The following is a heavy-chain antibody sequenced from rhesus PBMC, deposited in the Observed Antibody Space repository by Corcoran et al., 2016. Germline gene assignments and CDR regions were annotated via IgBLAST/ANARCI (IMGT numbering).Heavy chain of an antibody. J-gene: IGHJ3*01. CDR3: ARHTPGGGGRTVRFDV. D-gene: IGHD1-14*01. CDR2: INGNPDPT. Sequence: QVQLQESGPGLVKPSETLSLTCAVFGDSISGDKWWSWIRQPPGKGLEWIVYINGNPDPTYYNPSLNGRFTLSTDTSMRQFSLILSSLSAADTAVYFCARHTPGGGGRTVRFDVWGQGVRVTVSS. CDR1: GDSISGDKW. V-gene: IGHV4-65*01.